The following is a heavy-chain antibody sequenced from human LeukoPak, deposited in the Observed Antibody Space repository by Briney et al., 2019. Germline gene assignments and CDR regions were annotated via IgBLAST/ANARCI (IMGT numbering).Heavy chain of an antibody. V-gene: IGHV3-53*01. Sequence: SGGSLRLSCAASGFTVSNNYMSWVRQAPGKGLEWVSLIYSGGTTYYTDSVKGRFTISRDNSENTVYLQMNSLRAEDTAVYYCARVAGLYYDFWSGYLDYWGQGTLVTVSS. CDR1: GFTVSNNY. CDR2: IYSGGTT. J-gene: IGHJ4*02. CDR3: ARVAGLYYDFWSGYLDY. D-gene: IGHD3-3*01.